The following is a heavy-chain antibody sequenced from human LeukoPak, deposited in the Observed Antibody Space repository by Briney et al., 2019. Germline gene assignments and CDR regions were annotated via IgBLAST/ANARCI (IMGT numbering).Heavy chain of an antibody. CDR3: AKDLDYYYYYMDV. Sequence: GGSLRLSCAASGFTFSSFGIHWVRQAPGKGLEWVVFIRYDGSSIYYADSVKGRFTISRDNSKNMLYLQMNSLRAEDTAMYYCAKDLDYYYYYMDVWGKGTTATVSS. V-gene: IGHV3-30*02. CDR1: GFTFSSFG. J-gene: IGHJ6*03. CDR2: IRYDGSSI.